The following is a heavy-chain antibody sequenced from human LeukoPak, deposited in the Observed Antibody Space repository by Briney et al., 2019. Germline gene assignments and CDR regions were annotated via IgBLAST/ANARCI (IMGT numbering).Heavy chain of an antibody. CDR1: GGSINSYY. D-gene: IGHD3-3*01. Sequence: KSSETLSLTCTVSGGSINSYYWSWIRQPPGKGLEWIGYIYNSGSTNYNPSLKSRVTISVDTSKNQFSLKLSSVTAADTAVYYCARDASRDFWSGSAFDPWGQGTLVTVSS. CDR2: IYNSGST. J-gene: IGHJ5*02. V-gene: IGHV4-59*01. CDR3: ARDASRDFWSGSAFDP.